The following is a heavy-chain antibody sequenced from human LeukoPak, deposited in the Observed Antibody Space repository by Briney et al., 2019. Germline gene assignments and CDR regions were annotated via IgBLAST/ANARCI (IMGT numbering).Heavy chain of an antibody. CDR2: IYHSGST. D-gene: IGHD3-22*01. Sequence: SETLSLTCTVSGYSISSGYYWGWIRQPPGKGLEWIGSIYHSGSTNYNPSLKSRVTISVDTSKNQFSLKLSSVTAADTAVYYCAREGADSYYDSWGQGTLVTVSS. V-gene: IGHV4-38-2*02. CDR1: GYSISSGYY. CDR3: AREGADSYYDS. J-gene: IGHJ4*02.